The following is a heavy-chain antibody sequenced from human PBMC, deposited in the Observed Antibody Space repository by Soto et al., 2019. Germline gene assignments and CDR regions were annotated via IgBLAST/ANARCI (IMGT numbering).Heavy chain of an antibody. CDR2: IIPIFGTA. J-gene: IGHJ6*02. CDR1: GGTFSSYA. D-gene: IGHD5-18*01. Sequence: QVQLVQSGAEVKKPGSSVKVSCKASGGTFSSYAISWVRQAPGQGLEWMGGIIPIFGTANYAQKFQGRVTITEDESTITAYRDLSSRRSEETAVYYCARAGTGVDTAMVLFDYYGMYVWGQGTTVTVSS. CDR3: ARAGTGVDTAMVLFDYYGMYV. V-gene: IGHV1-69*01.